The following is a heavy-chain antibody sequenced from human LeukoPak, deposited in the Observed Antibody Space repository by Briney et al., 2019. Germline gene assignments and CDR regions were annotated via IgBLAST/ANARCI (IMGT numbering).Heavy chain of an antibody. CDR2: ISSSSSYT. J-gene: IGHJ4*02. D-gene: IGHD6-13*01. CDR3: ARDGYSSSWYWFDY. Sequence: PGGSLRLSCAASGFTFSSYSVNWARQAPGRGLEWVSYISSSSSYTNYADSVKGRFTISGDNAKNALYLQMNSLRAEDTAVYYCARDGYSSSWYWFDYWGQGTLVTVSS. V-gene: IGHV3-21*05. CDR1: GFTFSSYS.